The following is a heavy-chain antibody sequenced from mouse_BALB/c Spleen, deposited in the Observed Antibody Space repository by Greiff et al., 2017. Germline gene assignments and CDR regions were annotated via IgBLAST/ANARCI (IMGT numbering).Heavy chain of an antibody. CDR2: INSNGGST. CDR3: ARDDGYYLYYFDY. V-gene: IGHV5-6-3*01. CDR1: GFTFSSYG. J-gene: IGHJ2*01. Sequence: EVQLVESGGGLVQPGGSLKLSCAASGFTFSSYGMSWVRQTPDKRLELVATINSNGGSTYYPDSVKGRFTISRDNAKNTLYLQMSSLKSEDTAMYYCARDDGYYLYYFDYWGQGTTLTVSS. D-gene: IGHD2-3*01.